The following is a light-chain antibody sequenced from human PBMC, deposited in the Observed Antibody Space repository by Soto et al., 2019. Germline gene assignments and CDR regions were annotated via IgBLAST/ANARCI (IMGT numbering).Light chain of an antibody. Sequence: LTQSPSTLSLSPGERVTLSCRASQSVDNHLAWYQQKPGQAPRLLIYDVSSRAAGIPGRFSGSGSGTDFTLTISSLELVDFAVYYCQQRTNWPPTFGQGTRLEIK. CDR1: QSVDNH. CDR3: QQRTNWPPT. V-gene: IGKV3-11*01. J-gene: IGKJ5*01. CDR2: DVS.